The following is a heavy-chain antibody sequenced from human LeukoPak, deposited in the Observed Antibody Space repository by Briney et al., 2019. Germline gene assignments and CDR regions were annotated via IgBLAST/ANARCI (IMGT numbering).Heavy chain of an antibody. J-gene: IGHJ4*02. CDR2: ISGSGGST. CDR1: GFTFSSYA. V-gene: IGHV3-23*01. CDR3: AKGDYDILTGYYPVDY. Sequence: GGSLRLSCAASGFTFSSYAMSWVRQAPGKGLEWVSAISGSGGSTYYADSVKGRFTISRDNSKNTLYLQMNSLRAEDTAVYYCAKGDYDILTGYYPVDYWGQGTLVTVSS. D-gene: IGHD3-9*01.